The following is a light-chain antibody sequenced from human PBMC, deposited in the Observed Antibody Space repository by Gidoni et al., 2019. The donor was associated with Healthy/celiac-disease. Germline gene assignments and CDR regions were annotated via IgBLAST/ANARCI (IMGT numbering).Light chain of an antibody. CDR1: QSVSSSY. V-gene: IGKV3-20*01. CDR2: GAS. Sequence: EIVLTQSPGTLSLSPGERATLSCRASQSVSSSYLAWYQQKPGQAPRLLISGASSRATGIPDRFSGSGSGTDFTLTISRLEPEDFAVYDCQQYGSSPLTFXGXTKVEIK. CDR3: QQYGSSPLT. J-gene: IGKJ4*01.